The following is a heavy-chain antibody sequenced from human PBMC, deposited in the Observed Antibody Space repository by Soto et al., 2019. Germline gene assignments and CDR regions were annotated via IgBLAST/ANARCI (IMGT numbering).Heavy chain of an antibody. J-gene: IGHJ4*02. CDR1: GFSLSNARMG. V-gene: IGHV2-26*01. CDR3: ARRGVATIIGYFDY. D-gene: IGHD5-12*01. CDR2: IFSNDEK. Sequence: QVTLKESGPVLVKPTETLTLTCTVSGFSLSNARMGVSWIRQPPGKALEWLAHIFSNDEKSYSTSLKSRLTISKDTAKRQLVLTRTNMDPVDTATYYWARRGVATIIGYFDYWGQGTLVTVSS.